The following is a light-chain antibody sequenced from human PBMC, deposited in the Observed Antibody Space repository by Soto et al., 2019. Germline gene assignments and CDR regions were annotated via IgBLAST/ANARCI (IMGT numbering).Light chain of an antibody. J-gene: IGLJ3*02. CDR1: SSDVGSYNL. CDR2: EVN. V-gene: IGLV2-23*02. Sequence: QSALTQPASVSGSPGQSITISCTGTSSDVGSYNLVSWYQQHPGNATKLIIFEVNKRPSGISNRFSASKSGNTASLTISGLQAEDEADYYCCSYASGSTKVFGGGTKLTVL. CDR3: CSYASGSTKV.